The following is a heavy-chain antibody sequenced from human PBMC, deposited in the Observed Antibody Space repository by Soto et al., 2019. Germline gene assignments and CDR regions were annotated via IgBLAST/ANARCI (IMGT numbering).Heavy chain of an antibody. J-gene: IGHJ6*02. CDR2: ISAYNGNK. V-gene: IGHV1-18*04. CDR1: GYTFTSYA. Sequence: GASVKVSCKASGYTFTSYAISWKRQAPDQGLECMGWISAYNGNKNYAQKIQGRVTMTTDTSTSTDYMELRSPKSDATAVKYCASGRPTGNTDFSYGMDEWGQGKTVTVS. CDR3: ASGRPTGNTDFSYGMDE. D-gene: IGHD4-17*01.